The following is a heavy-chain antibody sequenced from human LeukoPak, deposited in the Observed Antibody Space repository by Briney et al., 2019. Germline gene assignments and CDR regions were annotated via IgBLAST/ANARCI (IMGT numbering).Heavy chain of an antibody. CDR3: ARETTVTTFDY. J-gene: IGHJ4*02. Sequence: KPSQTLSLTCTVSGGSISSGGYYWSWIRQPPGKGLEWIGYIYYSGSTNYNPSLKSRVTISVDTSKNQFSLKLSSVTAADTAVYYCARETTVTTFDYWGQGTLVTVSS. V-gene: IGHV4-61*08. D-gene: IGHD4-17*01. CDR2: IYYSGST. CDR1: GGSISSGGYY.